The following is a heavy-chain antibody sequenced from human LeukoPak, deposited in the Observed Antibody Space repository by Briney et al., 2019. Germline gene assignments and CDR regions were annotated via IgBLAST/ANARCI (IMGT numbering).Heavy chain of an antibody. CDR2: IYHSGST. CDR3: ARVPLDLRGDYEDY. D-gene: IGHD2-21*02. CDR1: GGSISSGGYS. Sequence: PSETLSLTCAVSGGSISSGGYSWSWIRQPPGKGLEWIGYIYHSGSTYYNPSLKSRVTISVDTSKNQFSLKLSSVTAADTAVYYCARVPLDLRGDYEDYWGQGTLVTVSS. J-gene: IGHJ4*02. V-gene: IGHV4-30-2*05.